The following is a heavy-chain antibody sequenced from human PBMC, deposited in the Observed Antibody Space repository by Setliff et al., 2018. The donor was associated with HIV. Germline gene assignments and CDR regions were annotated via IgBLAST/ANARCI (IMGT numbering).Heavy chain of an antibody. Sequence: SQTLSLTCTVSGGSISSGSYYWSWIRQPAGKGLEWIGRIYTSGSTNYNPSLESRVTISVDTSKNQFSLKLSSVTAADTAVYYCARGSSWPYYFDYWGQGTLVTVSS. CDR2: IYTSGST. J-gene: IGHJ4*02. V-gene: IGHV4-61*02. D-gene: IGHD6-13*01. CDR1: GGSISSGSYY. CDR3: ARGSSWPYYFDY.